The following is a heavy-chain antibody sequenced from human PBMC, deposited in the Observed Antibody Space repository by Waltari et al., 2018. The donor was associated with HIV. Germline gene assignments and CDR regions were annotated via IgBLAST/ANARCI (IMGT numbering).Heavy chain of an antibody. D-gene: IGHD3-10*01. CDR3: ARGGFYGSGSKVN. CDR1: GFTFSSYW. CDR2: IKQDGSEK. J-gene: IGHJ4*02. Sequence: EVQLVESGGGLVQPGGSLRLSCAASGFTFSSYWMSWVRQAPGKGLEWVDNIKQDGSEKYYVDSVNGRFTISRDNAENSLYLQMNSLRAEDTAVYYCARGGFYGSGSKVNWGQGTLVTASS. V-gene: IGHV3-7*04.